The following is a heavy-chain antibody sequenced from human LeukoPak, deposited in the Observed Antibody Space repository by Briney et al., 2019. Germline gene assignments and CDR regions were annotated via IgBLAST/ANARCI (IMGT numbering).Heavy chain of an antibody. CDR1: GYTFTSYG. D-gene: IGHD2-2*01. J-gene: IGHJ4*02. V-gene: IGHV1-18*01. CDR3: ARDYYEGYCSSTSCYSVDFDY. CDR2: ISAYNGNT. Sequence: GASVKVSCKASGYTFTSYGISWVRQAPGQGLEWMGWISAYNGNTNYAQKLQGRVTMTTDTSTSTAYMELRSLRSDDTAVYYCARDYYEGYCSSTSCYSVDFDYWGQETLVTVSS.